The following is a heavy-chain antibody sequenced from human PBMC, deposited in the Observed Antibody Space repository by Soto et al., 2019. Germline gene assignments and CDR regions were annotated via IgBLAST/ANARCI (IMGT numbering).Heavy chain of an antibody. V-gene: IGHV3-23*01. J-gene: IGHJ5*02. CDR3: ATRLLVVAAAAS. CDR1: GFTFSDYA. Sequence: EVQLLESGGGLGQPGGSLRLSCAASGFTFSDYAMSWVRQASGKGLEWVSAISGSGDYTYYSDSVKGRFTISRDNSKNTLFLQMNSLRVEDTAVYYCATRLLVVAAAASWGQGTLVTVSS. CDR2: ISGSGDYT. D-gene: IGHD6-13*01.